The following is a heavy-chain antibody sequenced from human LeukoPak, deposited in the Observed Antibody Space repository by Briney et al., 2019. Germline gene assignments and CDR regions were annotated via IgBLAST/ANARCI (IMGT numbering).Heavy chain of an antibody. D-gene: IGHD3-3*01. Sequence: SETLSLTCTVSGGSISSGSYYWSWIRQPAGKGLEWIGRIYTSGSTNYNPPLKSRVTISVDTSKNQFSLKLSSVTAADTAVYYCARDQAHYDFWSGYYVPWGQGTLATVSS. V-gene: IGHV4-61*02. CDR3: ARDQAHYDFWSGYYVP. CDR1: GGSISSGSYY. CDR2: IYTSGST. J-gene: IGHJ5*02.